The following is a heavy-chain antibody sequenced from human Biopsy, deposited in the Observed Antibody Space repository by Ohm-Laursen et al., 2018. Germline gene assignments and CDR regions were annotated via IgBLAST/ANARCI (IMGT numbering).Heavy chain of an antibody. CDR1: GYTFTAFS. CDR3: ARGRRHCSGACSRWYFDL. D-gene: IGHD2-21*02. CDR2: INPKSGDT. V-gene: IGHV1-2*02. Sequence: ASVKASCKPSGYTFTAFSVHWLRQAPGQGLEWMGWINPKSGDTDYPQNFQGMVSMTRDTSISTAYMDLSRLRSDDTAVYYCARGRRHCSGACSRWYFDLWGRGTLVTVSS. J-gene: IGHJ2*01.